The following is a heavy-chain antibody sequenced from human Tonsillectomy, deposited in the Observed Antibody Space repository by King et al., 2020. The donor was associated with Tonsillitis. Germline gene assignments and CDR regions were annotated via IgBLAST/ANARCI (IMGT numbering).Heavy chain of an antibody. CDR1: GFTFDDYA. J-gene: IGHJ6*02. D-gene: IGHD3-10*01. V-gene: IGHV3-9*01. CDR3: TKASGQIIPYYYGMDV. CDR2: INWNSGSI. Sequence: VQLVESGGGLVQPGRSLRLSCAASGFTFDDYAMHWVRQAPGKGLEWVSGINWNSGSIGYADSVKGRFTISRDNAENSLYLQMNSLRAEDTALYYCTKASGQIIPYYYGMDVWGQGTTVTVSS.